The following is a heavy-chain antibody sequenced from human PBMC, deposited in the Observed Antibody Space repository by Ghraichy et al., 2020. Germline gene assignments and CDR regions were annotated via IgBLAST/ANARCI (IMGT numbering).Heavy chain of an antibody. CDR1: GFSLSDYW. V-gene: IGHV3-74*03. D-gene: IGHD3-16*01. Sequence: GGSLRLSCAASGFSLSDYWMHWVRQAPGKGLVWVSRNNSDGSRTTYVDSVKGRFTISRDNTKNTLYLQMNSLRGEDTAVYYCARGGFNNWFDPWGQGTLVTVSS. CDR3: ARGGFNNWFDP. CDR2: NNSDGSRT. J-gene: IGHJ5*02.